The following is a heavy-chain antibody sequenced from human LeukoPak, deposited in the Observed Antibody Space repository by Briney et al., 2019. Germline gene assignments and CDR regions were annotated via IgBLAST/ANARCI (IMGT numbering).Heavy chain of an antibody. CDR1: GYSFTNYW. V-gene: IGHV5-51*01. CDR3: ARQRGSYYSAFDI. D-gene: IGHD1-26*01. CDR2: IWPGDSDT. Sequence: GESLKISCQGFGYSFTNYWIAWVRQMPGKGLEWMGIIWPGDSDTQYSPSFQGQVTFSVDKSIRTAYLQWSSLKTSDSAMYYCARQRGSYYSAFDIWGQGTMVTVSS. J-gene: IGHJ3*02.